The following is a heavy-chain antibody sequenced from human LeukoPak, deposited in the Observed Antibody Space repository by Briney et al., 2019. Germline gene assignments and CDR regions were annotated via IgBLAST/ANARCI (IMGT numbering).Heavy chain of an antibody. CDR1: GASIRSFY. CDR3: AREAVDYGSGSHDY. J-gene: IGHJ4*02. Sequence: SETLSLTCTVSGASIRSFYWSWIRQPAGKGLEWIGRVHSSGSTNYIPSIKSHVTMSVDTSKNQFSLKLNSVTAADTAMYYCAREAVDYGSGSHDYWGQGTLVTVSS. D-gene: IGHD3-10*01. CDR2: VHSSGST. V-gene: IGHV4-4*07.